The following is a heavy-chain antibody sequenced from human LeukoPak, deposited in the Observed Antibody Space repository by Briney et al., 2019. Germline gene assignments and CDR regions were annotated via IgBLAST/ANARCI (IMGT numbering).Heavy chain of an antibody. CDR3: EGERGDAFDV. Sequence: VGSLRPSCAASGFTFSSFWMNWARHAPGEGRECVSNTKNDARVQYSVDSVKGRFTISRDNAKNSQYLQMQNLRDEATTVHYCEGERGDAFDVWGQGTMVTVSS. CDR1: GFTFSSFW. CDR2: TKNDARVQ. V-gene: IGHV3-7*01. J-gene: IGHJ3*01.